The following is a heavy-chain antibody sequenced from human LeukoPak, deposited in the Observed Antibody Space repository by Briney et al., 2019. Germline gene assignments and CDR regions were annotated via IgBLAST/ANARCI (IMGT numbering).Heavy chain of an antibody. V-gene: IGHV3-21*01. CDR1: GFTFSSYS. D-gene: IGHD6-19*01. J-gene: IGHJ4*02. CDR3: ARGWWQWLVWGGPYFDY. CDR2: ISSSSSYI. Sequence: GGSLRLSCAASGFTFSSYSMNWVRQAPGKGLEWVSSISSSSSYIYYADSVKGRFTISRDNAKSSLYLQMNSLRAEDTAVYYCARGWWQWLVWGGPYFDYWGQGTLVTVSS.